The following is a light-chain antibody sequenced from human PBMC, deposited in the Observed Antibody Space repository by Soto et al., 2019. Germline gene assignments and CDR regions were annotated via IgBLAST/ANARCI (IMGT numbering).Light chain of an antibody. J-gene: IGLJ2*01. V-gene: IGLV1-40*01. Sequence: QAVVTQPPSVSVAPGQRVTISCTGSSSNIGAGYDVHWYQQLPGRAPKLLIYGNTNRPSGVPDRFSGSKSGTSAALAITGLQAEDEADYYCLSFDSSLRVVFGGGTKLTVL. CDR2: GNT. CDR1: SSNIGAGYD. CDR3: LSFDSSLRVV.